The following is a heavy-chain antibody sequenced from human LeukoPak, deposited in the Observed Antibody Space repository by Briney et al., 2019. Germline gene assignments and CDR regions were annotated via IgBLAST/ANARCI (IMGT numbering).Heavy chain of an antibody. V-gene: IGHV3-23*01. J-gene: IGHJ4*02. CDR1: GFSFSTYA. CDR2: LRGNGDT. CDR3: AKANWVSNADAVF. Sequence: GGSLTLSCAASGFSFSTYAMSWVREAPARGLEWVSSLRGNGDTFYADSVKGRFTLSRDDSRNTVYLQLSNLRVEDTAVYFCAKANWVSNADAVFWGQGTVITVSS. D-gene: IGHD1-1*01.